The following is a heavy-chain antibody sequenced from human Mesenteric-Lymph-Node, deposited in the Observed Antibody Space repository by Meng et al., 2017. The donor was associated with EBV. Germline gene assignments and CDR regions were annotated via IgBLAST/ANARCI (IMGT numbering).Heavy chain of an antibody. Sequence: VLLQRRGPGLVKPSQTLSLTCCSAGGSISGSPYYWSWIRQSPGKGLEWIGYSSGNTYYNPSLKSRVSISLDTSKNQFSLKLSSVTAADTAVYYCARYGCSGGSCYPYFGYWGQGTLVTVSS. CDR3: ARYGCSGGSCYPYFGY. V-gene: IGHV4-30-4*01. CDR2: SSGNT. CDR1: GGSISGSPYY. D-gene: IGHD2-15*01. J-gene: IGHJ4*02.